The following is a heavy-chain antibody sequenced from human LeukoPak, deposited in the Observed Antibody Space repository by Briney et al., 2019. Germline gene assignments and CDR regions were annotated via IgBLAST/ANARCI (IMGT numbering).Heavy chain of an antibody. CDR2: ISYSGIT. CDR1: GGSISNYY. CDR3: TKATQWLAFDY. Sequence: SETLSLTCTVSGGSISNYYWSLIRQPPGKGLWWSGYISYSGITNYNPSLKSRVTISVDTSKKQFSLRLSSVTAADTAVYYCTKATQWLAFDYWGRGTLVTVSS. D-gene: IGHD6-19*01. V-gene: IGHV4-59*01. J-gene: IGHJ4*02.